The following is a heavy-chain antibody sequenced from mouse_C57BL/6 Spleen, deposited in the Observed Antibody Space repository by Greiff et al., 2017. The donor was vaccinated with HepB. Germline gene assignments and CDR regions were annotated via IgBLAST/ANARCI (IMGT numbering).Heavy chain of an antibody. CDR1: GFSFTSYG. Sequence: VKLQESGPGLVQPSQSLSITCTVSGFSFTSYGVHWVRQSPGKGLEWLGVIWSGGSTDYNAAFISRLSISKDNSKSQVFFKRNSLQADDTAIYYCARMDYDVGYYFDYWGQGTTLTVSS. CDR3: ARMDYDVGYYFDY. CDR2: IWSGGST. V-gene: IGHV2-2*01. D-gene: IGHD2-4*01. J-gene: IGHJ2*01.